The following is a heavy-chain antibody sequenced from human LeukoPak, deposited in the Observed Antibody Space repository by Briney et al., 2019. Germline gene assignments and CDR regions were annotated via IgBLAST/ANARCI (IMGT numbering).Heavy chain of an antibody. Sequence: PGGSLRLSCAASDFTFGSYAMSWVRQAPGKGLEYVSAISSNGGSTYYADSVKGRFTISRDNSKNTLYLQMSSLRAEDTAVYYCVKGMDIAMVSAFDYWGQGTLVTVSS. CDR1: DFTFGSYA. V-gene: IGHV3-64D*09. J-gene: IGHJ4*02. D-gene: IGHD5-18*01. CDR2: ISSNGGST. CDR3: VKGMDIAMVSAFDY.